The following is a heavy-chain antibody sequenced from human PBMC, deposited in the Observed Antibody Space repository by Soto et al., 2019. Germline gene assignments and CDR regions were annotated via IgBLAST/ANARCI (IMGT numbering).Heavy chain of an antibody. CDR1: GGSICSGDYY. CDR2: IYYSGST. V-gene: IGHV4-30-4*01. D-gene: IGHD5-18*01. J-gene: IGHJ4*02. Sequence: SETLSLTCTVSGGSICSGDYYWSWIRQPPGKGLEWIGYIYYSGSTYYNPSLKSRVTISVDTSKNQFSLKLSSVTAADTAVYYCASSGYGIVSLDYWGQGTLVTVSS. CDR3: ASSGYGIVSLDY.